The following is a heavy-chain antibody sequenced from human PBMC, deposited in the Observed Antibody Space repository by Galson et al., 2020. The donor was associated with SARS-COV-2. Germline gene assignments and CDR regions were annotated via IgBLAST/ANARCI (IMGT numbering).Heavy chain of an antibody. V-gene: IGHV1-2*02. CDR2: INPNSGGT. D-gene: IGHD2-21*02. Sequence: ASVKVSCKASEYTFTGYYIHWVRQAPGQGLEWMGWINPNSGGTNYEQKFQGRVTMTRDTSISTAYMEMSRLRSDDTAVYYCARSLPLLVGHNFDYWGQGTLGTVSS. J-gene: IGHJ4*02. CDR1: EYTFTGYY. CDR3: ARSLPLLVGHNFDY.